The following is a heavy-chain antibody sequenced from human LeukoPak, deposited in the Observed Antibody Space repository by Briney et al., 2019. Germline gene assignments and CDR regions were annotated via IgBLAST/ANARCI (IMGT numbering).Heavy chain of an antibody. J-gene: IGHJ3*02. CDR3: ARGNDFSDAFDI. Sequence: PSETLSLTCTVSGGSISSYCWSWIRQPPGKGLEWIGYIYYSGSTNYNPSLKSRVTISVDTSKNQFSLKLSSVTAADTAVYYCARGNDFSDAFDIWGQGTMVTVSS. CDR2: IYYSGST. CDR1: GGSISSYC. D-gene: IGHD3-3*01. V-gene: IGHV4-59*01.